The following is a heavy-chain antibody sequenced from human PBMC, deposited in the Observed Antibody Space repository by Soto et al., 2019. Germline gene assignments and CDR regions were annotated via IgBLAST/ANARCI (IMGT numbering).Heavy chain of an antibody. J-gene: IGHJ4*02. CDR1: GGSISSGDYY. D-gene: IGHD2-15*01. V-gene: IGHV4-30-4*01. CDR2: IYYSGST. CDR3: ARDTVSCSGGSCYGY. Sequence: SEPLSLTCTVSGGSISSGDYYWSWIRQPPGKGLEWIGYIYYSGSTYYNPSLKSRVTISVDTSKNQFSLKLSSVTAADTAVYYCARDTVSCSGGSCYGYWGQGTLVTVSS.